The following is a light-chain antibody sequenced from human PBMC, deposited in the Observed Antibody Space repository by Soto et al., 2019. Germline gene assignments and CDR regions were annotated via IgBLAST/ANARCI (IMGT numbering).Light chain of an antibody. J-gene: IGKJ2*01. V-gene: IGKV3-11*01. CDR3: TQRSGEPMYT. CDR2: GES. Sequence: EIVLTQSPATLSLSSGERATLSCRASQTISGPLAWYQQKPGQAPSLLMFGESSRADGVPARFSASGSGTDFSLIISDLEPEDFAVYYWTQRSGEPMYTFGQGTKLEI. CDR1: QTISGP.